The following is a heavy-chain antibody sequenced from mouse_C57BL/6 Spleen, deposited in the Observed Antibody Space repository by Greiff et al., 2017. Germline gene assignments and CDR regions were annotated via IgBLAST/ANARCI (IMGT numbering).Heavy chain of an antibody. V-gene: IGHV1-53*01. Sequence: QVQLQQSGTELVKPGASVKLSCKASGYTFTGYWMHWVKQRPGQGLEWIGNINPSSGSTNYNEKFKSKSTLTVDKSSSTAYLQLSSLTSEDSAVYYCARVLRRGFDYWGQGTTLTVSS. CDR1: GYTFTGYW. D-gene: IGHD1-1*01. J-gene: IGHJ2*01. CDR3: ARVLRRGFDY. CDR2: INPSSGST.